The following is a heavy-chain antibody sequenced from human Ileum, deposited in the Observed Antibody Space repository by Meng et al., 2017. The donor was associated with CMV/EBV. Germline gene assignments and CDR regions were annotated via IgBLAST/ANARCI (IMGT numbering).Heavy chain of an antibody. Sequence: ASGFTFSSYSMNWVRQAPGKGLEWVSSISSSSSYIYYADSVKGRFTISRDNAKNSLYLQMNSLRAEDTAVYYCARSRTPQSSTSCYPWGQGTLVPVSS. V-gene: IGHV3-21*01. CDR2: ISSSSSYI. CDR3: ARSRTPQSSTSCYP. D-gene: IGHD2-2*01. J-gene: IGHJ5*02. CDR1: GFTFSSYS.